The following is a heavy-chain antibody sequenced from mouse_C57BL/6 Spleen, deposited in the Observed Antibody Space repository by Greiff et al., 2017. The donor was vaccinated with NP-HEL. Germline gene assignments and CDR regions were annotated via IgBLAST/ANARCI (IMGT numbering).Heavy chain of an antibody. CDR1: GFTFSSYA. Sequence: EVMLVESGGGLVKPGGSLKLSCAASGFTFSSYAMSWVRQTPEKRLEWVATISDGGSYTYYPDNVKGRFTISRDNAKNNLYLQMSHLKSEDTAMYYCARRGYDYPYYYAMDYWGQGTSVTVSS. V-gene: IGHV5-4*03. CDR3: ARRGYDYPYYYAMDY. D-gene: IGHD2-4*01. CDR2: ISDGGSYT. J-gene: IGHJ4*01.